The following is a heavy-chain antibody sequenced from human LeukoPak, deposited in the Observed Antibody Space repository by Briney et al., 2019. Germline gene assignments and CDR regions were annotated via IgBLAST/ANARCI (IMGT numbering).Heavy chain of an antibody. CDR1: GFTFSSYE. D-gene: IGHD6-19*01. CDR3: ARDEWDSSGWYGGAFDI. V-gene: IGHV3-48*03. Sequence: GGSLRLFCAASGFTFSSYEMNWVRQAPGKGLEWVSYISSSGSTIYYADSVKGRFTISRDNAKNSLYLQMNSLRAEDTAVYYCARDEWDSSGWYGGAFDIWGQGTMVTVSS. CDR2: ISSSGSTI. J-gene: IGHJ3*02.